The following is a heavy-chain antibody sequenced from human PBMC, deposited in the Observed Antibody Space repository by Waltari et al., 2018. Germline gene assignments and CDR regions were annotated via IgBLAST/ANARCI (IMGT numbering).Heavy chain of an antibody. CDR1: GYTFTGYY. CDR3: ASRGYSSGWYDEYFQH. V-gene: IGHV1-2*02. D-gene: IGHD6-19*01. Sequence: QVQLVQSGAEVKKPGASVKVSCKASGYTFTGYYMHWVRQASGQGLEWMGWINPNSGGTNYAQKLQGRVTMTRDTSISTAYMELSRLRSDDTAVYYCASRGYSSGWYDEYFQHWGQGTLVTVSS. CDR2: INPNSGGT. J-gene: IGHJ1*01.